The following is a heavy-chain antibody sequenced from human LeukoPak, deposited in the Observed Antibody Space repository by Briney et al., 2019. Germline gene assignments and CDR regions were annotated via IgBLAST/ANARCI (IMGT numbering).Heavy chain of an antibody. CDR1: GASISSSSYY. D-gene: IGHD3-3*01. Sequence: PSETLSLTCAVSGASISSSSYYWGWIRQPPGKGLEWIGSIYYSGSTYYNPSLKSRVTISVDTTKNQFSLKLSSVTAADTAVYYCARGHYDPHNWFDPWGQGTLVTVSS. CDR3: ARGHYDPHNWFDP. CDR2: IYYSGST. V-gene: IGHV4-39*01. J-gene: IGHJ5*02.